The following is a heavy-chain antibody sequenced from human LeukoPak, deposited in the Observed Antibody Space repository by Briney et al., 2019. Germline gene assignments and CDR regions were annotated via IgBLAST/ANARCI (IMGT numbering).Heavy chain of an antibody. CDR3: ARGPWGIAARSPTYYFDY. CDR2: ISSSSSTI. V-gene: IGHV3-48*01. CDR1: GFTFSSYS. Sequence: GGSLRLSCAASGFTFSSYSMNWVRQAPGKGLEWVSYISSSSSTIYYADSVKGRFTISRDNAKNSLYLQMNSLRAEDTAVYYCARGPWGIAARSPTYYFDYWGQGTLVTVSS. J-gene: IGHJ4*02. D-gene: IGHD6-6*01.